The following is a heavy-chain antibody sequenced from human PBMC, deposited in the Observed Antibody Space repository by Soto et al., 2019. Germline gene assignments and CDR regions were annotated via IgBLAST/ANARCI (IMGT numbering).Heavy chain of an antibody. CDR2: MNPNSGNT. Sequence: SVPVSRKASGYSFTRLDINWVRQAPGPGVEWVGWMNPNSGNTDYAQTFQGRATMPRNTPISTAYMELGSLRSEDTAVYFCAGDQGTAANYCATGVYYRWVYWGQGIMVTVSS. CDR3: AGDQGTAANYCATGVYYRWVY. CDR1: GYSFTRLD. J-gene: IGHJ4*01. V-gene: IGHV1-8*01. D-gene: IGHD2-8*01.